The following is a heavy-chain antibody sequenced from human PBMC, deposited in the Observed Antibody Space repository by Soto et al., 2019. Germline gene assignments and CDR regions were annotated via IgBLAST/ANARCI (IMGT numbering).Heavy chain of an antibody. CDR3: ARDKLYGGNRWFVAFDI. CDR2: ISAYNGNT. Sequence: ASVKVSCKASGYSFSSYGVSWVRQAPGQGLEWMGWISAYNGNTNYAQKLQGRVTMTTDTSTGTAYMELRSLRSDDTAVYYCARDKLYGGNRWFVAFDIWGQGTMVTVSS. CDR1: GYSFSSYG. J-gene: IGHJ3*02. V-gene: IGHV1-18*01. D-gene: IGHD2-15*01.